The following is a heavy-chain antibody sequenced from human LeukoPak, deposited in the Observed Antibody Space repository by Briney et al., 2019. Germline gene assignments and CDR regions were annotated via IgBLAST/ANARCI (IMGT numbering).Heavy chain of an antibody. Sequence: SETLSLTCTVSGDSISSSTCNWSWIRQPPGRGLEWIGYISQSGNSYFTPSLKSRATISVDRSKNHFSLTLISVTAADTAVYFCARGFRPPYFDWLLLAYYFDYWGQGTLVTVSS. CDR1: GDSISSSTCN. J-gene: IGHJ4*02. D-gene: IGHD3-9*01. V-gene: IGHV4-30-2*01. CDR2: ISQSGNS. CDR3: ARGFRPPYFDWLLLAYYFDY.